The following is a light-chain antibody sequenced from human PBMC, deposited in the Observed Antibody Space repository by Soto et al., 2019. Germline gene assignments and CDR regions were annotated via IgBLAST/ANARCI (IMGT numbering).Light chain of an antibody. CDR3: CSWAGSNTFYF. J-gene: IGLJ1*01. CDR2: EVS. V-gene: IGLV2-23*02. Sequence: QSALTQPASVSGSPGQSITISCTGTSSDVGSYNLVSWYQQLPGKAPKLIIYEVSRRTSGVSNRFSGSKSGNTASLTISGLQAEDEADYYCCSWAGSNTFYFFGTGTQLTVL. CDR1: SSDVGSYNL.